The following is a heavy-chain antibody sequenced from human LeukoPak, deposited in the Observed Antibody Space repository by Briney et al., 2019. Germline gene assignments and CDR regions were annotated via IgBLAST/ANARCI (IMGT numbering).Heavy chain of an antibody. J-gene: IGHJ4*02. CDR2: INPNSGGT. D-gene: IGHD2-2*01. V-gene: IGHV1-2*06. Sequence: ASVKVSCKASGYTFTGYYMHWVRQAPGQGLEWMGRINPNSGGTNYAQKFQGRVTMTGDTSISTAYMELSRLRSDDTAVYYCARVGACSSTSCYYWGEDWGQGTLVTVSS. CDR3: ARVGACSSTSCYYWGED. CDR1: GYTFTGYY.